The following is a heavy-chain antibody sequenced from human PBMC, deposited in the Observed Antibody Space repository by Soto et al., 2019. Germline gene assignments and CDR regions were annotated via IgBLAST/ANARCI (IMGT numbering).Heavy chain of an antibody. J-gene: IGHJ4*02. V-gene: IGHV3-48*03. Sequence: GGSLRLSCAASGFTFSSYEMNWVRQAPGKGLEWVSYISSSGSTIYYADSVKGRFTISRDNAKNSLYLQMNSLRAEDTAVYYCARDRHYYDSSGSPFDYWGQGTLVTVSS. CDR2: ISSSGSTI. CDR1: GFTFSSYE. D-gene: IGHD3-22*01. CDR3: ARDRHYYDSSGSPFDY.